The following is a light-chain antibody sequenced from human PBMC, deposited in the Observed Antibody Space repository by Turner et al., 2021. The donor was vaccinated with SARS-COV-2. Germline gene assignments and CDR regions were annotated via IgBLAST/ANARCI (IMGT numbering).Light chain of an antibody. Sequence: EIVLTQSPGTLSLSPGERATLSCRASQSVSSSYLAWYQQKPGQAPRLLIYGASSRATGIPDRFSGSGSGTDFTLTISRLEPEDFAVYYCQQYGGSLTFGGGTTVEIK. V-gene: IGKV3-20*01. CDR1: QSVSSSY. CDR2: GAS. J-gene: IGKJ4*01. CDR3: QQYGGSLT.